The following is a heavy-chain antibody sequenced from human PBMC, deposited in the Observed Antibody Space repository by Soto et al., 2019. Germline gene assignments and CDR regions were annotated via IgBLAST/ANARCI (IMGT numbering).Heavy chain of an antibody. CDR1: GGSISSYY. CDR2: IYYSGSI. CDR3: ARGGIAARPWVFDY. V-gene: IGHV4-59*01. J-gene: IGHJ4*02. D-gene: IGHD6-6*01. Sequence: SETLSLTCTVSGGSISSYYWSWIRQPPGKGLEWIGYIYYSGSINYNPSLKSRVTISVDTSKNQFSLKLSSVTAADTAVYYCARGGIAARPWVFDYWGQGTLVTVSS.